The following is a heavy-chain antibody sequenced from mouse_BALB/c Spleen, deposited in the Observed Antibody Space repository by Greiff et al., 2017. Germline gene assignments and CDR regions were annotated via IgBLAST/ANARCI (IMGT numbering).Heavy chain of an antibody. V-gene: IGHV5-9-4*01. CDR2: ISSGGSYT. J-gene: IGHJ3*01. Sequence: EVQLVESGGGLVKPGGSLKLSCAASGFTFSSYAMSWVRQSPEKRLEGVAEISSGGSYTYYPDTVTGRFTISRDNAKNTLYLEMSSLRSEDTAMYYCAREGKVSWFAYWGQGTLVTVSA. D-gene: IGHD2-14*01. CDR3: AREGKVSWFAY. CDR1: GFTFSSYA.